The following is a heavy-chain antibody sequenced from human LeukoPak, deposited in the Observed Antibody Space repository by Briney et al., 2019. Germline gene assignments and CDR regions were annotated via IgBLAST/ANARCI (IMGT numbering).Heavy chain of an antibody. V-gene: IGHV1-18*01. CDR2: ISAYNGNT. CDR3: ARDRQCGY. CDR1: GYTFTRYG. Sequence: RASVTVSCKASGYTFTRYGISWVRPAPGQGLEGMGWISAYNGNTKYAPKFQGRVTMTTDTPTNTAYMELRSLRSDDTAFYYCARDRQCGYWGQGTLVTVSS. D-gene: IGHD2-21*01. J-gene: IGHJ4*02.